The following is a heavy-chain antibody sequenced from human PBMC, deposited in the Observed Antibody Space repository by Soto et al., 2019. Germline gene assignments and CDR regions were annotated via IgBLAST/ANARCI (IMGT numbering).Heavy chain of an antibody. CDR2: ITWNSRVL. CDR1: GLNFDDFA. CDR3: ATHFYGAYVVDC. Sequence: PGGSLRLSCVGTGLNFDDFAMHWVRQAPGKGLEWVSGITWNSRVLAYADSVKGRFTISRDNARNSLYLQMDSLRDEDTALYYCATHFYGAYVVDCWGQGTLVTVSS. J-gene: IGHJ4*02. D-gene: IGHD4-17*01. V-gene: IGHV3-9*01.